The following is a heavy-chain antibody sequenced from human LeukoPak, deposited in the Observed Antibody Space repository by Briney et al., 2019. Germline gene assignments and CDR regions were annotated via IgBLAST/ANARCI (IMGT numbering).Heavy chain of an antibody. Sequence: SETLSLTCGVYGGPFSIYCWNWIRQSPGKGLEWIGEINQSGSTQYNPSLKSRVTISVDTSKNQFSLKLSSVTAADTAVYYCARALEYYDFWPFDPWGQGTLVTVSS. D-gene: IGHD3-3*01. CDR1: GGPFSIYC. V-gene: IGHV4-34*01. CDR2: INQSGST. CDR3: ARALEYYDFWPFDP. J-gene: IGHJ5*02.